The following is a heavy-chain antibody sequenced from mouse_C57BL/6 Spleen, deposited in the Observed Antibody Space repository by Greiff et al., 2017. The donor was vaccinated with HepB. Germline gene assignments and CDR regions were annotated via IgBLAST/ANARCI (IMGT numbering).Heavy chain of an antibody. CDR2: INPNNGGT. CDR1: GYTFTDYY. CDR3: ARWGFAY. Sequence: EVQLQQSGPELVKPGASVKISCKASGYTFTDYYMNWVKQSHGKSLEWIGDINPNNGGTSYNQKFKGKATLTVDKSSSTAYMELRSLTSEDSAFYYCARWGFAYWGQGTLVTVSA. V-gene: IGHV1-26*01. J-gene: IGHJ3*01.